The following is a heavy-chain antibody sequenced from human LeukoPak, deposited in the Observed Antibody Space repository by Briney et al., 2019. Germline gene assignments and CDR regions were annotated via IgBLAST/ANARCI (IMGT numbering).Heavy chain of an antibody. D-gene: IGHD5/OR15-5a*01. CDR3: ARVRGYSVYDYIDY. J-gene: IGHJ4*02. CDR2: INPNSGAT. Sequence: VASVKVSCKASRYTFTGYYMHWVRQAPGQGLEWMGWINPNSGATNYAEKFQGRATMTRDTSISTAYMELSRLRSDDTAVYYCARVRGYSVYDYIDYWGQGTLVTVSS. CDR1: RYTFTGYY. V-gene: IGHV1-2*02.